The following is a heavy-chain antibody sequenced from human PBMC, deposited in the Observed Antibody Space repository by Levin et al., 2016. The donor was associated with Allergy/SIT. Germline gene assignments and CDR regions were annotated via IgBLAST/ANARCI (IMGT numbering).Heavy chain of an antibody. J-gene: IGHJ6*02. CDR2: ISSSSSYM. D-gene: IGHD3-3*01. Sequence: VRQAPGKGLEWVSSISSSSSYMYYADSVKGRFTISRDNAKNSLYLQMNSLRAEDTAVYYCARDSFSSLRYDFWSGYYNLADYYYYGMDVWGQGTTVTVSS. V-gene: IGHV3-21*01. CDR3: ARDSFSSLRYDFWSGYYNLADYYYYGMDV.